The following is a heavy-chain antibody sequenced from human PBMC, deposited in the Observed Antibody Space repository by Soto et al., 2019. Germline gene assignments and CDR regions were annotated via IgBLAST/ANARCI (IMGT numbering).Heavy chain of an antibody. CDR1: GIIFNSYS. CDR2: INTGSTSV. CDR3: GSSASPDAC. J-gene: IGHJ4*02. Sequence: EVQLVESGGGLVQPGGSLRLSCVASGIIFNSYSMNWVRQAPGEGLEWISYINTGSTSVFYAESVKVRFRISRDNAKNSLCLQMNSLSAEDTAVYYCGSSASPDACWGQGTLVTVSS. V-gene: IGHV3-48*01. D-gene: IGHD3-22*01.